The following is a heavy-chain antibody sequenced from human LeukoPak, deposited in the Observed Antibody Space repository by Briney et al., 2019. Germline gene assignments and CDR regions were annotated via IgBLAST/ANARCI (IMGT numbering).Heavy chain of an antibody. V-gene: IGHV3-23*01. CDR3: AKSSAGFPGSTYYYYYMDV. D-gene: IGHD1-1*01. CDR1: GFTFSSYA. J-gene: IGHJ6*03. Sequence: GGSLRLSCAASGFTFSSYAMSWVRQAPGKGLEWVSAISGSGGSTYYPDSVKGRFTISRDNSKNTLYLQMSSLRAEDTAVYYCAKSSAGFPGSTYYYYYMDVWGKGTTVTVSS. CDR2: ISGSGGST.